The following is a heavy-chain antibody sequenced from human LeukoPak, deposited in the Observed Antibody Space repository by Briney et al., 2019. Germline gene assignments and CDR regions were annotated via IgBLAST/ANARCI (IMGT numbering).Heavy chain of an antibody. CDR3: AKSSRSLGYSSSWKVSWFDP. CDR1: GLTFSSYA. CDR2: ISGSGGST. J-gene: IGHJ5*02. D-gene: IGHD6-13*01. Sequence: GGSLRLSCAASGLTFSSYAMSWVRQAPGKGLEWVSAISGSGGSTYYADSVKGRFTISRDNSKNTLYLQMNSLRAEDTAVYYCAKSSRSLGYSSSWKVSWFDPWGQGTLVTVSS. V-gene: IGHV3-23*01.